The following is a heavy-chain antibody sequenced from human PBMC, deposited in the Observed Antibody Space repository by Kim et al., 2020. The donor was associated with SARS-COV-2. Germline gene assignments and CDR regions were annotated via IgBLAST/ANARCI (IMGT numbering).Heavy chain of an antibody. J-gene: IGHJ4*02. Sequence: SVKGRFTISRDNSKNTLFLQMNSLRVDDTAIYYCVLRFAEHFDCWGQGTLVTVSP. V-gene: IGHV3-23*01. D-gene: IGHD3-10*01. CDR3: VLRFAEHFDC.